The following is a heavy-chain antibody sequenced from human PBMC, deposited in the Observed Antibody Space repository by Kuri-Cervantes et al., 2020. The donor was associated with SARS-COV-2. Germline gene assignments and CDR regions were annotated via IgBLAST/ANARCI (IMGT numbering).Heavy chain of an antibody. D-gene: IGHD6-19*01. Sequence: SETLSLTCAVSGYSISSGYYRGWIRQPPGKGLEWIGSIYHSVSTYYNPSLKSRVTISVDTSKNQFSLKLSSLTAADTAVYYCARAGIGAVAGNFDYWGQGTLVTVSS. CDR1: GYSISSGYY. V-gene: IGHV4-38-2*01. CDR2: IYHSVST. J-gene: IGHJ4*02. CDR3: ARAGIGAVAGNFDY.